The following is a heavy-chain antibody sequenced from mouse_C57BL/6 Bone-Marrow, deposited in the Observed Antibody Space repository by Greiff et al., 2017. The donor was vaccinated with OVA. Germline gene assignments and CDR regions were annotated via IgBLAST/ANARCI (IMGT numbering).Heavy chain of an antibody. CDR1: GYTFTDYY. Sequence: VQLQQSGAELVRPGASVKLSCKASGYTFTDYYINWVKQRPGQGLEWIARIYPGSGNNYYNEKFKGKATLTAEKSSSTAYMQLSSLTSEDSAVYFCARSYLFAYWGQGTLVTVSA. CDR2: IYPGSGNN. CDR3: ARSYLFAY. V-gene: IGHV1-76*01. J-gene: IGHJ3*01.